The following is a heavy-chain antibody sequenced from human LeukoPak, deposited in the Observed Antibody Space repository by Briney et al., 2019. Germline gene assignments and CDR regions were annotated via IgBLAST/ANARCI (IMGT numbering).Heavy chain of an antibody. Sequence: GGSLRLSCAASGFTFSDYYMSWIRQAPGKGLEWVSYISSSGSTIYYADSVKGRFTISRDNARNSLYLQMNSLRAEDTAVYYCAKARYYDFWSGYDSFDYWGQGTLVTVSS. CDR1: GFTFSDYY. J-gene: IGHJ4*02. V-gene: IGHV3-11*01. D-gene: IGHD3-3*01. CDR3: AKARYYDFWSGYDSFDY. CDR2: ISSSGSTI.